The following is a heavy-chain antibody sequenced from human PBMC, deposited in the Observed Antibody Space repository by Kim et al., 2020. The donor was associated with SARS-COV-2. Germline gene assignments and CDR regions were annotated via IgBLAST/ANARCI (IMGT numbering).Heavy chain of an antibody. CDR1: GGSFSGYY. CDR2: INHSGST. CDR3: AREGKGGYCSSTSCPTRYYFDY. V-gene: IGHV4-34*01. D-gene: IGHD2-2*01. Sequence: SETLSLTCAVYGGSFSGYYWSWIRQPPGKGLEWIGEINHSGSTNYNPSLKSRVTISVDTSKNQFSLKLSSVTAADTAVYYCAREGKGGYCSSTSCPTRYYFDYWGQGTLVTVSS. J-gene: IGHJ4*02.